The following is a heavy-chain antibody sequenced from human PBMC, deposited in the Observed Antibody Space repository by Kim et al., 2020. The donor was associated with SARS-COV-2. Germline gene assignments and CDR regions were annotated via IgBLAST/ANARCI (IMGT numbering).Heavy chain of an antibody. J-gene: IGHJ4*02. CDR2: IIPILGIA. CDR3: ARDPGPDYGDYPLQFDY. Sequence: SVKVSCKASGGTFSSYAISWVRQAPGQGLEWMGRIIPILGIANYAQKFQGRVTITADKSTSTAYMELSSLRSEDTAVYYCARDPGPDYGDYPLQFDYWGQGSLVTVSA. CDR1: GGTFSSYA. V-gene: IGHV1-69*04. D-gene: IGHD4-17*01.